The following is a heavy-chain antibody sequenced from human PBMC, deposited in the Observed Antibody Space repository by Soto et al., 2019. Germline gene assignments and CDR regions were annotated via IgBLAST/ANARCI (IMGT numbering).Heavy chain of an antibody. J-gene: IGHJ3*02. D-gene: IGHD6-6*01. V-gene: IGHV6-1*01. CDR2: TYYRSKWYN. CDR3: ARGESSSGAFDI. CDR1: GDSVSSNSAA. Sequence: SQTLSLTCVISGDSVSSNSAAWNWIRQSPSRGLEWLGRTYYRSKWYNDYAVSVKSRLTVNPDTSKNQFSLQLNSVTPEDTAVYFCARGESSSGAFDIWGQGTMVTVS.